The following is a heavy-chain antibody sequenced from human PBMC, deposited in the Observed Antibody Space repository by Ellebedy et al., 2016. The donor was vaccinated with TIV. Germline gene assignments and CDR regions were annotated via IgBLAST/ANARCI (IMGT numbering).Heavy chain of an antibody. CDR1: GFTFSNYA. J-gene: IGHJ4*02. V-gene: IGHV3-23*01. Sequence: GESLKISCAASGFTFSNYAMTWVRLAPGKGLEWVSAISGSGGSTYYADSVKGRFTISRDNSKNTLYLQMNSLRAEDTAVYYCAKKVGASDYWGQGTLVTVSS. CDR2: ISGSGGST. CDR3: AKKVGASDY. D-gene: IGHD1-26*01.